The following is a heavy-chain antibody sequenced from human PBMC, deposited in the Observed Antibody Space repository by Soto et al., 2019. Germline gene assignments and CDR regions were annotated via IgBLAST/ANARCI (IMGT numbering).Heavy chain of an antibody. V-gene: IGHV4-31*03. CDR1: GGSISSGGYY. CDR2: IYYSGST. CDR3: AAGGGGYCSSTSWGCWFDP. D-gene: IGHD2-2*03. Sequence: KPSETLSLTCTVSGGSISSGGYYWSWIRQHPGKGLEWIGYIYYSGSTYYNPSLKSRVTISVDTSKNQFSLKLSSVTAADTAVYYCAAGGGGYCSSTSWGCWFDPWGQGTLVTVSS. J-gene: IGHJ5*02.